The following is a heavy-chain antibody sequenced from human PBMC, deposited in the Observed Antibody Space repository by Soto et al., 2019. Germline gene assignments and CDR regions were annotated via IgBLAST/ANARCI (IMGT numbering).Heavy chain of an antibody. D-gene: IGHD6-19*01. CDR3: ARSRRGAYSSGWYSPSGYYNYGIDV. CDR1: GYSFTSYW. J-gene: IGHJ6*02. Sequence: PGESLKISCKGSGYSFTSYWIGWVRQMPGKGQEWMGIIYPGDSDTKYSPSLQGQVSISADTSISTAYLQWTSLKASDTAMYYCARSRRGAYSSGWYSPSGYYNYGIDVWGQGTKVTVSS. V-gene: IGHV5-51*01. CDR2: IYPGDSDT.